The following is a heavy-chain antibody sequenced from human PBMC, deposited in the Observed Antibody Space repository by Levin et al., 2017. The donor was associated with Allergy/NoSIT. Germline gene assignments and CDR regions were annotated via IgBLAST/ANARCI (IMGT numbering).Heavy chain of an antibody. Sequence: LSLPCAASGFTFRSYTMSWVRQAPGQGLEWVSAISGSGGSTYYTDSVKGRFTISRDNSKNTLYLQMNSLRAEDTAVYYCAKDRVCSGGSCYFDYWGQGTLVTVSS. CDR1: GFTFRSYT. V-gene: IGHV3-23*01. D-gene: IGHD2-15*01. CDR2: ISGSGGST. CDR3: AKDRVCSGGSCYFDY. J-gene: IGHJ4*02.